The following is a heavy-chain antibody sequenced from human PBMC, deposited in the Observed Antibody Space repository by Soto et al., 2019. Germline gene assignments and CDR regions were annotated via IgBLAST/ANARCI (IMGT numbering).Heavy chain of an antibody. Sequence: QVQLQESGPGLVKPSQTLSLTCTVSGGSISSGGYYWSWIRQHPGKGLEWIGYIYYSGSTYYNPSLKSRVTISVDTSKNQFSLKLSSVTAADTAVYYCARDCPYDYIWGSYPLVDDAFDIWGQGTMVTVSS. CDR2: IYYSGST. V-gene: IGHV4-31*03. J-gene: IGHJ3*02. D-gene: IGHD3-16*02. CDR3: ARDCPYDYIWGSYPLVDDAFDI. CDR1: GGSISSGGYY.